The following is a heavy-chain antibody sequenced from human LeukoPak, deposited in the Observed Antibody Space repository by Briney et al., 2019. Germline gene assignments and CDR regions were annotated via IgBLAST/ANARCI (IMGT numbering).Heavy chain of an antibody. CDR1: GFTFSSYA. J-gene: IGHJ6*02. CDR2: ISSNGGST. CDR3: ARVGYTSYYYYGMDV. V-gene: IGHV3-64*01. D-gene: IGHD6-13*01. Sequence: GGSLRLSCAASGFTFSSYAMHWVRQAPGKGLEYVSAISSNGGSTYYANSVKGRFTISRDKSKNTLYLQMGSLRAEDMAVYYCARVGYTSYYYYGMDVWGQGTTVTVSS.